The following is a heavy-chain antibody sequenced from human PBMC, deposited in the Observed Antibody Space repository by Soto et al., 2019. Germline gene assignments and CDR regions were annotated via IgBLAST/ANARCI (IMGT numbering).Heavy chain of an antibody. D-gene: IGHD5-12*01. CDR3: ARGRVMGGIDLNLYVMDV. J-gene: IGHJ6*02. Sequence: PGGSLRLSCAASEFSFSNYAIHWVRQAPGKVLEWVSSISYDGNYKYYADSVKGRFTISRDNSKNTLYLQMNSLRTEDTAVYYCARGRVMGGIDLNLYVMDVWGQGTTVTVSS. CDR2: ISYDGNYK. CDR1: EFSFSNYA. V-gene: IGHV3-30-3*01.